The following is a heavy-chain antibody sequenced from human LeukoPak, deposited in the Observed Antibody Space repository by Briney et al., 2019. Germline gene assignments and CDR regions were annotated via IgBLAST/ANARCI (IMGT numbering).Heavy chain of an antibody. CDR2: ISGSGGST. V-gene: IGHV3-23*01. CDR3: AGRPYCSSTSCPTRRNYYYYYGMDV. CDR1: GFTFSSYA. D-gene: IGHD2-2*01. J-gene: IGHJ6*02. Sequence: PGGSLRLSCAASGFTFSSYAMSWVHQAPGKGLEWVSAISGSGGSTYYADSVKGRFTISRDNSKNTLYLQMNSLRAEDTAVYYCAGRPYCSSTSCPTRRNYYYYYGMDVWGQGTTVTVSS.